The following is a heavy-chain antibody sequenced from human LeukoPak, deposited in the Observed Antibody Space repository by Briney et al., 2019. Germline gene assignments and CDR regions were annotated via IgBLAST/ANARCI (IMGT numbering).Heavy chain of an antibody. CDR3: ARVRRVVVVAATRYYFDY. CDR2: MNPNSGNT. Sequence: ASVKVSCKASGYTFTSYDINWVRQATGQGLEWMGWMNPNSGNTGYAQKFQGRVTMTRNTSISTAYMELSSLRSEDTAVYYCARVRRVVVVAATRYYFDYWGQGTLVTVSS. CDR1: GYTFTSYD. D-gene: IGHD2-15*01. V-gene: IGHV1-8*01. J-gene: IGHJ4*02.